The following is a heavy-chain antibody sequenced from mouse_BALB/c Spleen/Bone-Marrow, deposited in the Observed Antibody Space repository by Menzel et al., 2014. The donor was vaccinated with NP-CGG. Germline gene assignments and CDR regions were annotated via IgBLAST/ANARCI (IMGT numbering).Heavy chain of an antibody. CDR2: IWGDGSI. Sequence: VKLMESGPGLVAPSQNLSITCTVSGFSLTNCGVSWVRQPPGGGLEWLGVIWGDGSINYHSALISRLSISKDNSKSQVFLKLNSLQIDDTAAYYCAKWDHYGNFYAMDYWGQGPSVTVSS. J-gene: IGHJ4*01. CDR1: GFSLTNCG. D-gene: IGHD2-1*01. CDR3: AKWDHYGNFYAMDY. V-gene: IGHV2-3*01.